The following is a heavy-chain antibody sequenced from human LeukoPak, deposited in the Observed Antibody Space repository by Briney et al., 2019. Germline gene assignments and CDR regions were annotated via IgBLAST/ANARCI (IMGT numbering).Heavy chain of an antibody. CDR3: AAGYCSGGNCYPYYSYGMDV. CDR2: IVVGSGNT. J-gene: IGHJ6*02. Sequence: GASVKVSCKASGFTFTSSAVQWVRQARGQLLEWIGWIVVGSGNTNYAQKFQERVTITRDMSTSTAYMELSSLRSEDTAVYYCAAGYCSGGNCYPYYSYGMDVWGQGTTVTVSS. D-gene: IGHD2-15*01. CDR1: GFTFTSSA. V-gene: IGHV1-58*01.